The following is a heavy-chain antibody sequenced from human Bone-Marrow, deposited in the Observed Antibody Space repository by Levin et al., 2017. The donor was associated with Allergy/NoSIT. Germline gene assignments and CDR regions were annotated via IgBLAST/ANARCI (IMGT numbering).Heavy chain of an antibody. CDR1: GGSISSSSYY. CDR2: IYYSGST. D-gene: IGHD3-10*01. J-gene: IGHJ6*02. CDR3: ARQGVLLWFGEHTDGMDV. V-gene: IGHV4-39*01. Sequence: SETLSLTCTVSGGSISSSSYYWGWIRQPPGTGLEWIGSIYYSGSTYYNPSLKSRVTISVDTSKNQFSLKLSSVTAADTAVYYCARQGVLLWFGEHTDGMDVWGQGTTVTVSS.